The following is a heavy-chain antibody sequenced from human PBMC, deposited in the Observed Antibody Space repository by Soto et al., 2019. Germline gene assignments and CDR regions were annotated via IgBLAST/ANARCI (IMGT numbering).Heavy chain of an antibody. CDR2: IYHSGSS. D-gene: IGHD4-17*01. CDR1: GGSVISSRW. V-gene: IGHV4-4*02. Sequence: QVQLQQSGPGLVKPSGTLSLTCAVSGGSVISSRWWNWVRQPPGKGLEWIGDIYHSGSSDYNPSRKRRVTISVDKSQNKVFMNLNSVTAADTAVYYCASRDPYGDYAHAFDVWGQGTVVTVSS. CDR3: ASRDPYGDYAHAFDV. J-gene: IGHJ3*01.